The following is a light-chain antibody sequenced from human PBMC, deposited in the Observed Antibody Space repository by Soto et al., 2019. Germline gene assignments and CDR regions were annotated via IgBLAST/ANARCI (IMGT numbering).Light chain of an antibody. J-gene: IGLJ1*01. CDR1: SDINVGSYN. Sequence: QPVLTQPPSSSASPGESARLTCTLPSDINVGSYNIYWYQQKPGSPPRYLLYYYSDSDKGQGSGVPSRFSGSKDASANTGILLISGLQSGDEADYYCMIWPSNAYVFGTGTKVTVL. CDR3: MIWPSNAYV. CDR2: YYSDSDK. V-gene: IGLV5-37*01.